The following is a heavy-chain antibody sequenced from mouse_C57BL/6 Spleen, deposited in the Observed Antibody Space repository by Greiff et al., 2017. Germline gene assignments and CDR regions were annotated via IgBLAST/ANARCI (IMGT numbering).Heavy chain of an antibody. Sequence: EVKLVESGEGLVKPGGSLKLSCAASGFTFSSYAMSWVRQTPEKRLEWVAYISSGGDYIYYADTVKGRFTISRDHARNTLYLQMSSLKSEDTAMYYCTRDGGLVLRSFDYWGQGTTLTVSS. D-gene: IGHD1-1*01. V-gene: IGHV5-9-1*02. CDR3: TRDGGLVLRSFDY. J-gene: IGHJ2*01. CDR1: GFTFSSYA. CDR2: ISSGGDYI.